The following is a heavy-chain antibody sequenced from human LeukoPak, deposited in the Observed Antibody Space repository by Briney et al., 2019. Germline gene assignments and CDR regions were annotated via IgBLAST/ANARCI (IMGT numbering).Heavy chain of an antibody. D-gene: IGHD1-26*01. J-gene: IGHJ4*02. CDR1: GGSITSTNW. CDR3: TRESGPYCPFGY. CDR2: ISLTGRT. Sequence: SETLSLTCGVSGGSITSTNWWSWVRQPPGQGLEWIGEISLTGRTNYNPSLIGRVIMSLDESRNQLSLTLTSVTAADTAMYYCTRESGPYCPFGYWGQGTLVVVPS. V-gene: IGHV4-4*02.